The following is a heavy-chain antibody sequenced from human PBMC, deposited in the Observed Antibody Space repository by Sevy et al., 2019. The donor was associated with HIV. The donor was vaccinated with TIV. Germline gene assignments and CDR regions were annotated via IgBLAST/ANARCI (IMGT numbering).Heavy chain of an antibody. D-gene: IGHD6-13*01. CDR2: IKQDGSEK. V-gene: IGHV3-7*03. CDR3: ARDSDRSSYFAD. J-gene: IGHJ4*02. Sequence: GSLRLSCAASGFSLSSNWMSWVRQAPGKGLEWLANIKQDGSEKFYVGSVKGRFTISRDNAMNSLFLDMHSLRVEDTAIYFCARDSDRSSYFADWGQGTLVTVSS. CDR1: GFSLSSNW.